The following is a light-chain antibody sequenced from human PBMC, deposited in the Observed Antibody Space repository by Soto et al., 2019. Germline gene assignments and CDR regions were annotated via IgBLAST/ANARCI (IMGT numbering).Light chain of an antibody. J-gene: IGLJ1*01. CDR3: TPGDDSLSSYV. CDR2: RNN. V-gene: IGLV1-47*01. Sequence: QFVLTKPSSGFGTPGRKVTISCSVSSSNIGDNYVYWHQQLPGTAPKLLIYRNNQRPSGVPDRFSGSKSGTSASLAISGLRSEDGADYYGTPGDDSLSSYVFGPGTTVTDL. CDR1: SSNIGDNY.